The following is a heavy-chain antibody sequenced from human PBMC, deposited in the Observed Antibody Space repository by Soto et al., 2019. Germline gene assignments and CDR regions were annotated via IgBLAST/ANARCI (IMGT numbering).Heavy chain of an antibody. V-gene: IGHV3-11*01. CDR1: GFTFNSYA. Sequence: GGSLRLSCAASGFTFNSYAMSWIRQAPGKGLEWVSYISGSGSIIDYADSVKGRFTISRDNAKNSLYLQMNSLRAEDTAVYYCARDGDHYDSSGYFLRDAFDIWGQGTMVTVSS. D-gene: IGHD3-22*01. J-gene: IGHJ3*02. CDR3: ARDGDHYDSSGYFLRDAFDI. CDR2: ISGSGSII.